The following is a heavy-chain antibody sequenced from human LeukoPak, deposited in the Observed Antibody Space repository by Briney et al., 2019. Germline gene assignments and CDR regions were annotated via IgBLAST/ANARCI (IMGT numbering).Heavy chain of an antibody. J-gene: IGHJ4*02. D-gene: IGHD7-27*01. CDR2: ISSSGSTI. V-gene: IGHV3-11*01. CDR1: GFTFSDYY. Sequence: GGSLRLSCAASGFTFSDYYMSWIRQAPGKGLEWVSYISSSGSTIYYADSVKGRFTISRDNAKNSLYLQMNSLRAEDTAVYYCARPWHSASNWGSLPLVYWGQGTLVTVSS. CDR3: ARPWHSASNWGSLPLVY.